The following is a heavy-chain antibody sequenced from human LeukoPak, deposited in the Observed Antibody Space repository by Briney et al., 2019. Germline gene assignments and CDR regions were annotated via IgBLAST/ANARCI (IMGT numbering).Heavy chain of an antibody. CDR2: IHPGDSDT. J-gene: IGHJ5*02. CDR1: GFTFTNHW. CDR3: AGLSTGGYAYGA. D-gene: IGHD5-12*01. V-gene: IGHV5-51*01. Sequence: GESLKISCKGSGFTFTNHWIGWVRHMPGKGLEWMGIIHPGDSDTRYGPSFQGQVTISADKSISTAYLQWNSLRASDTAIYYCAGLSTGGYAYGAWGQGTLVTVSS.